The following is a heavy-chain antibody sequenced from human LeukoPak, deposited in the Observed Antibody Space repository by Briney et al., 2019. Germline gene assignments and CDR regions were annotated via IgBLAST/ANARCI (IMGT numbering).Heavy chain of an antibody. CDR1: GYTFTGYY. J-gene: IGHJ4*02. CDR2: VNPNSGGT. V-gene: IGHV1-2*02. CDR3: VRGLCTGTICYVFDY. D-gene: IGHD2-2*01. Sequence: ASVEVSCKASGYTFTGYYIHWVRQAPGQGLEWMGWVNPNSGGTNFAQKFQGRVTMTSDTSMSTAYMEMSGLRSDDTAVYYCVRGLCTGTICYVFDYWGQGTLVTVSS.